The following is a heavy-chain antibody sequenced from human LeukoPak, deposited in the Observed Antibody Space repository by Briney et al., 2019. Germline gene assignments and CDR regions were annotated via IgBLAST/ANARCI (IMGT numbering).Heavy chain of an antibody. CDR3: ARYYGGNSGPLDY. CDR2: IYSGGST. J-gene: IGHJ4*02. CDR1: GFTVSSNY. Sequence: GGSLRLSCAASGFTVSSNYMSWVRQAPAKGLEWVSVIYSGGSTYYADSVKGRFTISRDNSKNTLYLQMNSLRAEDTAVYYCARYYGGNSGPLDYWGQGTLVTVSS. D-gene: IGHD4-23*01. V-gene: IGHV3-53*01.